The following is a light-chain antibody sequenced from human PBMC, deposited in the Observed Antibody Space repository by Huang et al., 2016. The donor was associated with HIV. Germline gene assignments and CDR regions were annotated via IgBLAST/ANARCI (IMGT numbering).Light chain of an antibody. V-gene: IGKV2-28*01. CDR3: MQALQTPRT. J-gene: IGKJ1*01. CDR1: QSLLHSNDYTY. Sequence: DIVMTQSPLSLSVTPGEPASTSCRSNQSLLHSNDYTYLDWYLQKPGQSPQLLSYLDSSRASGVPYRFSGSGSGTDFTLKISRVEAEDVGVYYCMQALQTPRTFGHGTKVEIK. CDR2: LDS.